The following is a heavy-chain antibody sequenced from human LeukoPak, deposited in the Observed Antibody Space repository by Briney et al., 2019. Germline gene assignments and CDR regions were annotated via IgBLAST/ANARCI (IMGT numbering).Heavy chain of an antibody. CDR2: INHSGST. Sequence: PSETLSLTCAVYGGFFSGYYWSWIRQPPGKGLEWIGEINHSGSTNYNPSLKSRVTISVDTSKNQFSLKLSSVTAANTAVYYCARGEPMGFTGYWGQGTLVTVSS. J-gene: IGHJ4*02. D-gene: IGHD3-16*01. CDR1: GGFFSGYY. CDR3: ARGEPMGFTGY. V-gene: IGHV4-34*01.